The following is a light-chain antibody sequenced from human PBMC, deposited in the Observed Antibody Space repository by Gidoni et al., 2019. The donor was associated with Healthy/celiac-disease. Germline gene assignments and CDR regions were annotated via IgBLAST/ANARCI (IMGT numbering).Light chain of an antibody. J-gene: IGKJ4*01. CDR2: GAS. CDR1: QSVSSSY. CDR3: QQYGSSSLT. Sequence: EIVLTQIPGTLSLSPGERATLSCRASQSVSSSYLAWYQQKPGQAPRLLIDGASSRATGIPDRFSGSGSGTDFTLTISRLEPEDFAVYYCQQYGSSSLTFGGXTKVEIK. V-gene: IGKV3-20*01.